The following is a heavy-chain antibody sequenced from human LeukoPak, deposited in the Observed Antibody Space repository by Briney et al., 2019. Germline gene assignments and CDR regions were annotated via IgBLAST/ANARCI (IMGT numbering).Heavy chain of an antibody. Sequence: PSETLSLTCAVYGGSFSGYYWSWIRQPPGKGLEWIGEINHSGSTNYNPSLKSRVTISVDTSKNQFSLKLSSVTAADTAVYYCARHGWHTWYFDLWGRGTLVTVSS. CDR3: ARHGWHTWYFDL. V-gene: IGHV4-34*01. CDR2: INHSGST. CDR1: GGSFSGYY. J-gene: IGHJ2*01. D-gene: IGHD6-19*01.